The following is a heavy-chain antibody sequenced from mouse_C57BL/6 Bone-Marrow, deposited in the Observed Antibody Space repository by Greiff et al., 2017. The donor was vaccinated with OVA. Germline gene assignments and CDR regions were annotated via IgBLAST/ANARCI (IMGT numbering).Heavy chain of an antibody. V-gene: IGHV1-78*01. CDR1: GYTFTDHT. J-gene: IGHJ4*01. CDR3: ARVYYGKGYYAMDY. D-gene: IGHD2-1*01. Sequence: VQGVESDAELVKPGASVKISCKVSGYTFTDHTIHWMKQRPEQGLEWIGYIYPRDGSTKYNEKFKGKATLTADKSSSTAYMQLNSLTSEDSAVYFCARVYYGKGYYAMDYWGQGTSVTVSS. CDR2: IYPRDGST.